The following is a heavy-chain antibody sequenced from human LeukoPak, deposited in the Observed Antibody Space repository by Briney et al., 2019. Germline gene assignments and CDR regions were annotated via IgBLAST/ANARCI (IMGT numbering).Heavy chain of an antibody. Sequence: SETLSLTCTVSGGSISSYYWSWIRQPAGKGLEWIGCIYTSGSTNYNPSLKSRVTMSVDTSKNQFSLKLSSVTAADTAVYYCASLGRLGGYWYGMDVWGQGTTVTVSS. J-gene: IGHJ6*02. CDR1: GGSISSYY. V-gene: IGHV4-4*07. CDR3: ASLGRLGGYWYGMDV. CDR2: IYTSGST. D-gene: IGHD3-16*01.